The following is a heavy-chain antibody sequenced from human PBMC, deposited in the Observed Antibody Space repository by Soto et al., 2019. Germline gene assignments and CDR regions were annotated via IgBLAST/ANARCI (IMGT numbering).Heavy chain of an antibody. CDR3: ARDQHWGIDY. V-gene: IGHV3-48*01. J-gene: IGHJ4*02. Sequence: PGGSLRLSCVASGFTFSIYHMNWVRQAPGKGLEWISFINNDDTAIFYADSVRGRFTISRDIAKNSLYLQMISLRAEDTAVYFCARDQHWGIDYWGQGALVTVSS. CDR1: GFTFSIYH. D-gene: IGHD7-27*01. CDR2: INNDDTAI.